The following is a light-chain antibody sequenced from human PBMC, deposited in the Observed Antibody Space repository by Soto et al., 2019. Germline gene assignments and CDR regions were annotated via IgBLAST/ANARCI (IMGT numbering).Light chain of an antibody. CDR3: QQYNSYTWT. CDR2: KAS. Sequence: DIQMTQSPSTLSASVEDRVTITCRASQTISSWLAWYQQKPGKAPKLLIYKASTLKSGVPSRFSGSGSGTEFTLTISSLQPDDFATYYCQQYNSYTWTFGQGTKVDTK. CDR1: QTISSW. J-gene: IGKJ1*01. V-gene: IGKV1-5*03.